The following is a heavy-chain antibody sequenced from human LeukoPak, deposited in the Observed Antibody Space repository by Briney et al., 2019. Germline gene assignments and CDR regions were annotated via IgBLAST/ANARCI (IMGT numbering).Heavy chain of an antibody. CDR1: GFTFSSYG. J-gene: IGHJ4*02. CDR3: AKDRINYYGSGSFDY. D-gene: IGHD3-10*01. CDR2: ISYDGSNK. V-gene: IGHV3-30*18. Sequence: GGSLRLSCAASGFTFSSYGMHWVRQAPGKGLEWVAVISYDGSNKYYADSVKGRFTISRDSSKNTLYLQMNSLRAEDTAVYYCAKDRINYYGSGSFDYWGQGTLVTVSS.